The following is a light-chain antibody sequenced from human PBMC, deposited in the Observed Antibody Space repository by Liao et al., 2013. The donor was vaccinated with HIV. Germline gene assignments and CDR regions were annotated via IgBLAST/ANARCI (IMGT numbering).Light chain of an antibody. V-gene: IGLV3-25*03. CDR2: KDT. J-gene: IGLJ2*01. Sequence: SNVLTQPPSVPVSPGQTARITCSGEALPNQYGYWYQQKPGQAPVLLIYKDTERPSGIPERFSASSSGTIVTLTISGVQAEDEAEYHCQSTDSIGTLVVFGGGTKLTVL. CDR3: QSTDSIGTLVV. CDR1: ALPNQY.